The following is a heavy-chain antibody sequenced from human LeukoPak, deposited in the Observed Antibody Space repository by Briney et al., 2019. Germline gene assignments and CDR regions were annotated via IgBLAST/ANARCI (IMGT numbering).Heavy chain of an antibody. Sequence: PSETLSLTCTVSGGSITSYFWSWIRQXAGXXXXXXGRIYSSGNTNYNPSLKSRVTMSVDTSKNQFSLKLSSVTAADTAVYYCARDASDYYGSGSYYWGQGTLVTVSS. D-gene: IGHD3-10*01. V-gene: IGHV4-4*07. CDR1: GGSITSYF. CDR2: IYSSGNT. J-gene: IGHJ4*02. CDR3: ARDASDYYGSGSYY.